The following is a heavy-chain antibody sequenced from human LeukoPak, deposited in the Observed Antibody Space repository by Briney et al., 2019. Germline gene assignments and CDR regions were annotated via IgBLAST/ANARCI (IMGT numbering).Heavy chain of an antibody. CDR3: ARRGVYCGGDCYEGFDY. D-gene: IGHD2-21*02. J-gene: IGHJ4*02. Sequence: GASVKVSCKASGYTFTSYYMHWVRQAPGQGLEWMGIINPSGGSTSYAQKFQGRVTMTRDMSTSTVYMELSSLRSEDTAVYYCARRGVYCGGDCYEGFDYWGQGTLVTVSS. CDR2: INPSGGST. V-gene: IGHV1-46*01. CDR1: GYTFTSYY.